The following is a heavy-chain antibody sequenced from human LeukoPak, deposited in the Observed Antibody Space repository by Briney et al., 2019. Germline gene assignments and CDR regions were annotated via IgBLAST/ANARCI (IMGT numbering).Heavy chain of an antibody. V-gene: IGHV1-69*06. CDR1: GGRFKSYG. J-gene: IGHJ3*01. CDR3: ARDAQWELRAFDV. CDR2: IIPVFDRP. Sequence: SVKVSCKTTGGRFKSYGFSWVRQAPGQGLEWMGGIIPVFDRPTYAQKFEGRITITADKSTNTTYMEISSLTSDDTAVYYCARDAQWELRAFDVFGQGTMVKVSS. D-gene: IGHD1-26*01.